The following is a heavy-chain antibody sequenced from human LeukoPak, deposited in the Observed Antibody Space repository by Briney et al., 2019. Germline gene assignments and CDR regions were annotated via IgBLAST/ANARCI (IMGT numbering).Heavy chain of an antibody. V-gene: IGHV3-23*01. CDR3: AKDRWSGFSQIDY. D-gene: IGHD3-3*01. CDR1: GVTLSSYA. CDR2: ISSSGSGGNT. J-gene: IGHJ4*02. Sequence: GSLRLSCAASGVTLSSYAMSWARQAPGRGLEWVSGISSSGSGGNTYYADSVKGRFTISRDSSKNTLFLHMNTLRAEDTAIYYCAKDRWSGFSQIDYWGQGTLVTVSS.